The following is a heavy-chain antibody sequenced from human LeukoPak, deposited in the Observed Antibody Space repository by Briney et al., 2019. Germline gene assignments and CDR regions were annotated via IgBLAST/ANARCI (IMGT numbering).Heavy chain of an antibody. Sequence: GGSLRLSCVASGFTFSNYAMNWVRQAPGKGLEWVAVISYDGSNKYYADSVKGRFTISRDNSKNTLYLQMNSLRAEDTAVYYCAKDSKAPYYYDSSGLTYYFDYWGQGTLVTVSS. J-gene: IGHJ4*02. CDR2: ISYDGSNK. CDR1: GFTFSNYA. CDR3: AKDSKAPYYYDSSGLTYYFDY. D-gene: IGHD3-22*01. V-gene: IGHV3-30*18.